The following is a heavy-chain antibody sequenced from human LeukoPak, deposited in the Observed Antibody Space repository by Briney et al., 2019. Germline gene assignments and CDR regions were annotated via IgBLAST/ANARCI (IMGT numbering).Heavy chain of an antibody. D-gene: IGHD6-13*01. CDR3: AKVGWYSSSWHECDY. CDR1: GFTVSSDS. Sequence: GGSLRLSCTVSGFTVSSDSMSWVRQAPGKGLEWVSAISGSGGSTYYADSVKGRFTISRDSSKNTLYLQMNSLRAEDTAVYYCAKVGWYSSSWHECDYWGQGTLVTVSS. J-gene: IGHJ4*02. V-gene: IGHV3-23*01. CDR2: ISGSGGST.